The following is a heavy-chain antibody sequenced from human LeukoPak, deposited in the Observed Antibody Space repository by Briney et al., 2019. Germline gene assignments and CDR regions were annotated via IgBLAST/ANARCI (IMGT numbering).Heavy chain of an antibody. V-gene: IGHV1-46*01. D-gene: IGHD3-22*01. CDR3: ARVYGKYYYDSSGCFDY. CDR2: MNPSGGST. Sequence: ASVRVSCKASGYTFTRYYMHGVRQAPGQGLDWMGIMNPSGGSTSYAQKFQGRVTMTRDTSTSTVYMELSSLRSEDTAVYYCARVYGKYYYDSSGCFDYWGQGTLVTVSS. CDR1: GYTFTRYY. J-gene: IGHJ4*02.